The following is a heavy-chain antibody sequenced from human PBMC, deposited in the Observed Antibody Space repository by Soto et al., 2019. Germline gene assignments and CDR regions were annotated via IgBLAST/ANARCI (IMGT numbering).Heavy chain of an antibody. CDR1: GGSISSGDYY. V-gene: IGHV4-30-4*01. CDR3: AREEGADGAFDI. Sequence: SETLSLTCTVSGGSISSGDYYWSWIRQPPGKGLEWIGYIYYSGSTYYNPSLKSRVTISVDTSKNQFSLKLSSVTAADTAVYYCAREEGADGAFDIWGQGTMVTVSS. CDR2: IYYSGST. J-gene: IGHJ3*02.